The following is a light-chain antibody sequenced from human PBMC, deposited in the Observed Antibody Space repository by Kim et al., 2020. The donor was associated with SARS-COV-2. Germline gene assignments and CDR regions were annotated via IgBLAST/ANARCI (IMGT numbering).Light chain of an antibody. CDR3: TSYTGTGPWV. V-gene: IGLV2-14*03. Sequence: PGQLITISGTGASGDFDYDYVSWYQQYQGKVPKLIIYDVFKRPSGVSVRFSGSRSGSTASLTISGLQADDEADYYCTSYTGTGPWVFGGGTQLTVL. CDR2: DVF. J-gene: IGLJ3*02. CDR1: SGDFDYDY.